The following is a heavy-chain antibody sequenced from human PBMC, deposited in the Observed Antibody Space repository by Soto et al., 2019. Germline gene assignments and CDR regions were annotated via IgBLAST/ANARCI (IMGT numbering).Heavy chain of an antibody. D-gene: IGHD5-18*01. J-gene: IGHJ6*02. CDR1: GYTFTSYY. V-gene: IGHV1-46*01. Sequence: ASVKVSCKASGYTFTSYYMHWVRQAPGQGLEWMGIINPSGGSTSYAQKFQGRVTMTRDTSTSTVYMELSSLRSEDTAVYYCAIESRGYSYGAPNFRHYYGMDVWGQGTTVTVSS. CDR2: INPSGGST. CDR3: AIESRGYSYGAPNFRHYYGMDV.